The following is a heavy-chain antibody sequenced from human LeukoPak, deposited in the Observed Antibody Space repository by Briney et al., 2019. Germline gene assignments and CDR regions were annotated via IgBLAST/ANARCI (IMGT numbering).Heavy chain of an antibody. CDR1: GFTFSDYC. J-gene: IGHJ4*02. CDR2: ISSSSTYT. D-gene: IGHD5-18*01. Sequence: PGGSLRLSCAASGFTFSDYCMSWIRQAPGQGLEWLSYISSSSTYTNYADSVKGRFSISRDNAQNSVYLQMNSLRAEDTAVYYCAKGYSYGHFWGQGTLVTVSS. CDR3: AKGYSYGHF. V-gene: IGHV3-11*03.